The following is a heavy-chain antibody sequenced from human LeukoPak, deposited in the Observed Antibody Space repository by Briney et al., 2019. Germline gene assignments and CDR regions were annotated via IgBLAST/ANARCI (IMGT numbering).Heavy chain of an antibody. CDR2: ISYDGSNK. Sequence: GRSLRLSCAASGFTFSSYGMHWVRQAPGKGLEWVAVISYDGSNKYYADSVKGRFTISRDNAKNSLYLQMNSLRAEDTAVYYCASSPIYYGDYPRVDYWGQGTLVTVSS. CDR3: ASSPIYYGDYPRVDY. V-gene: IGHV3-30*03. CDR1: GFTFSSYG. J-gene: IGHJ4*02. D-gene: IGHD4-17*01.